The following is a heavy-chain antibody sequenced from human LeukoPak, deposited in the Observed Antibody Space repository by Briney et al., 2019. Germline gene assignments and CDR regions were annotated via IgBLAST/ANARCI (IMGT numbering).Heavy chain of an antibody. CDR2: IKHDGSEK. V-gene: IGHV3-7*03. CDR1: GCSFSSYW. J-gene: IGHJ4*02. CDR3: ARVTSRDPLHY. D-gene: IGHD2-21*02. Sequence: GGSLKLSCAASGCSFSSYWMSWVRQAPGKGLEWLANIKHDGSEKYYVGSVKGRFTISRDNAKNSLYLQMNSLRAEDTAFYYCARVTSRDPLHYWGQGTLVTVSS.